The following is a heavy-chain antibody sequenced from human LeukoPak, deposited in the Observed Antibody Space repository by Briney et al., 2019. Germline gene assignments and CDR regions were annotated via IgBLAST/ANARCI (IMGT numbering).Heavy chain of an antibody. CDR3: ARGRGYVWGSYRYFDY. Sequence: SETLSLTCTVSGGSISSSSYYWGWIRQPPGKGLEWIGSIYYSGRTYYNPSLKSRVTISVDTSKNQFSLKLSSVTAADTAVYYCARGRGYVWGSYRYFDYWGQGTLVTVSS. D-gene: IGHD3-16*02. V-gene: IGHV4-39*07. J-gene: IGHJ4*02. CDR2: IYYSGRT. CDR1: GGSISSSSYY.